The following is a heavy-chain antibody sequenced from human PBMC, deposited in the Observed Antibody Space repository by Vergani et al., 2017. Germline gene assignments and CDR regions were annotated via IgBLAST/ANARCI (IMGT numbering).Heavy chain of an antibody. V-gene: IGHV3-33*01. Sequence: QVQRVKSGGGVVQLGRSLRLSCAASELTFISYVRHWVRQAPGKGLEWVAVIWYDGINKYYADSVKGRFTISRDNSKNTLYLQMNSLRAEDTAVYYCARDLFVKGGYVFDYWGQGTLVTVSS. J-gene: IGHJ4*02. CDR1: ELTFISYV. CDR3: ARDLFVKGGYVFDY. CDR2: IWYDGINK. D-gene: IGHD5-12*01.